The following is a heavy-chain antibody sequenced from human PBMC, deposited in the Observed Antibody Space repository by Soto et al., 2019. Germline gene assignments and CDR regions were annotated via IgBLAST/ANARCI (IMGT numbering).Heavy chain of an antibody. Sequence: PSETLSLTCAVSGYSISSGYYWGWTRQPPGKGLEWIGSIYHSGSTYYNPSLKSRVTISVDTSKNQFSLKLSSVTAADTAVYYCARDGFGERYYYYGMDVWGQGTTVTVS. D-gene: IGHD3-10*01. V-gene: IGHV4-38-2*02. CDR2: IYHSGST. CDR3: ARDGFGERYYYYGMDV. J-gene: IGHJ6*02. CDR1: GYSISSGYY.